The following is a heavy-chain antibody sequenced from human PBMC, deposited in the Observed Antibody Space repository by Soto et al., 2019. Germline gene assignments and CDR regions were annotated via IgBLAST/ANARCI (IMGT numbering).Heavy chain of an antibody. V-gene: IGHV4-59*08. J-gene: IGHJ4*02. CDR3: ARQWGGDY. D-gene: IGHD3-16*01. CDR1: GDSIGSHY. Sequence: SETLSLTCTVSGDSIGSHYWSWIRQPPGEGLEWIGRASYSGSPSYNPSLQSRVTISIDTSKNQFSLKLTSVTAADTAVYYCARQWGGDYWGQGILVTVS. CDR2: ASYSGSP.